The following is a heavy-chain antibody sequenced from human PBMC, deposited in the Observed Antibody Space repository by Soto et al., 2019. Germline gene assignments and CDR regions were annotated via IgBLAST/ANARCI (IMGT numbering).Heavy chain of an antibody. V-gene: IGHV3-30*18. J-gene: IGHJ4*02. CDR1: GFAFSSYG. Sequence: GGSLRLSCAASGFAFSSYGLHWVRQAPGKGLEWVAVISYDGSNKYYADSVKGRFTISRDNSKNTLYLQMNSLRAEDTAVYYCAKDGSGYYAPSDHWGQGTQVTVSS. D-gene: IGHD3-22*01. CDR3: AKDGSGYYAPSDH. CDR2: ISYDGSNK.